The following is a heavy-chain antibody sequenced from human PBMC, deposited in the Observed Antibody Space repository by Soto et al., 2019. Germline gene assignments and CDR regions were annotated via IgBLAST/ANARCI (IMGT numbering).Heavy chain of an antibody. V-gene: IGHV4-39*01. CDR3: ARHVYPSRYYDILTGYSPLVFDY. D-gene: IGHD3-9*01. Sequence: SEPLSPPCTVSGGSISDSSYYWGRKSQHPGKGLEWIGSIYYSGSTYYNPSLKSRVTISVDTSKNQFSLKLSAVTAADTAVYYCARHVYPSRYYDILTGYSPLVFDYWGQGTLVTVSS. J-gene: IGHJ4*02. CDR1: GGSISDSSYY. CDR2: IYYSGST.